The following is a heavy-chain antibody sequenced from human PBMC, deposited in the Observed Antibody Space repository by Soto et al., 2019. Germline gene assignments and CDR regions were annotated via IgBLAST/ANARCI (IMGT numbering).Heavy chain of an antibody. D-gene: IGHD4-17*01. V-gene: IGHV4-31*03. CDR2: IFFTGDT. Sequence: SETLSLTFTVSGGSVLNGGYSWNRIHQRPGEGLQWIGKIFFTGDTHYSPALKSRLFISSYTASNQFSLKLSSVTAADMAIYYYARDNNGGMLDYWGRGTLVTVSS. J-gene: IGHJ4*02. CDR3: ARDNNGGMLDY. CDR1: GGSVLNGGYS.